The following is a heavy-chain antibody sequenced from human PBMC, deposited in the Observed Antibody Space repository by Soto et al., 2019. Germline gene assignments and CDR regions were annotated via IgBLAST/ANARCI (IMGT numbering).Heavy chain of an antibody. V-gene: IGHV4-31*03. CDR1: GGSINSGGSH. Sequence: QVQLQESGPGLVKPSQTLSLTCSVSGGSINSGGSHWTWIRKHPDKGLEWIGFIYYYNGATYSTSYIPCLQSRVVISVDTSKNQVSLSLSSVTAADTAVYFCAWGTDAYKNGFWGQGTLVTVSS. J-gene: IGHJ4*02. CDR2: IYYYNGAT. CDR3: AWGTDAYKNGF. D-gene: IGHD2-8*01.